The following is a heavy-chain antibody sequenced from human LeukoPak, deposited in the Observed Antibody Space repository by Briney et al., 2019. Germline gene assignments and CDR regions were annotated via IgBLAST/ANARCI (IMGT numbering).Heavy chain of an antibody. J-gene: IGHJ6*03. CDR2: IIPIFGTA. V-gene: IGHV1-69*05. Sequence: SVKVSCKASGGTFSSYAISWVRQAPGQGLEWMGRIIPIFGTANYAQKFQGRGTITTDESTSAAYMELSSLRSEDTAVYYCARGGRDGYPYYYYYMDVWGKGTTVTVSS. CDR1: GGTFSSYA. D-gene: IGHD5-24*01. CDR3: ARGGRDGYPYYYYYMDV.